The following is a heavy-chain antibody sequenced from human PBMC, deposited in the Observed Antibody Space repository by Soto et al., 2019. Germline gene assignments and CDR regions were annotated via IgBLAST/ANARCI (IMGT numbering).Heavy chain of an antibody. J-gene: IGHJ6*02. CDR2: INPSGGST. CDR1: GYTFTSYY. V-gene: IGHV1-46*01. Sequence: GASVKVSCKASGYTFTSYYMHWVRQAPGQGLEWMGIINPSGGSTSYAQKFQGRVTMTRDTSTSTVYMELSSLRSEDTAVYYCARGLRITMIVVAQGGNYYYGMDVWGQGTTVTVSS. D-gene: IGHD3-22*01. CDR3: ARGLRITMIVVAQGGNYYYGMDV.